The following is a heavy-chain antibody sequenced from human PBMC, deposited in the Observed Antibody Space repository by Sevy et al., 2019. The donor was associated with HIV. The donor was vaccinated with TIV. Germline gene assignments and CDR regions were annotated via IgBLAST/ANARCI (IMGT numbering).Heavy chain of an antibody. CDR2: ISSSGRYI. V-gene: IGHV3-21*01. D-gene: IGHD1-7*01. CDR3: ARDALSGTSAY. Sequence: GESLKISCAASGFTFSAYVMNWVRQGPGKGLEWVSTISSSGRYIYYADSVQGRFTISRDNAEDSLYLLMNNLRAEDTAVYYCARDALSGTSAYWGQGTLVTVSS. J-gene: IGHJ4*02. CDR1: GFTFSAYV.